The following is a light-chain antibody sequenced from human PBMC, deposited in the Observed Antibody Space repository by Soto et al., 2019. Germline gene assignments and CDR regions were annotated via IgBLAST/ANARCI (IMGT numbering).Light chain of an antibody. J-gene: IGKJ1*01. V-gene: IGKV4-1*01. CDR3: QQDYSTPWT. Sequence: DIVMTQSPDSLAVSLGERATINCKSSQSIFYNSNNKNYLTWYQQKPGQPPKLLIYWASTRESGVPDRFSGSGSGTDFTLTISSLLAADVAVYAGQQDYSTPWTFGQGNKVDI. CDR1: QSIFYNSNNKNY. CDR2: WAS.